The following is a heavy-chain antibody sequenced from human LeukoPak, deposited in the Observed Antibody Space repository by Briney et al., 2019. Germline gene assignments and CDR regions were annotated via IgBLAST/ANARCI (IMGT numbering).Heavy chain of an antibody. Sequence: GGSLRLSCAASGFTFSSYGMHWVRQAPGKGLEWVAVISYDGSNKYYADSVKGRFTISRDNSKNTLYLQMNSLRAEDTAVYCCAKDHYGGDLDYWGQGTLVTVSS. D-gene: IGHD2-21*02. J-gene: IGHJ4*02. V-gene: IGHV3-30*18. CDR1: GFTFSSYG. CDR3: AKDHYGGDLDY. CDR2: ISYDGSNK.